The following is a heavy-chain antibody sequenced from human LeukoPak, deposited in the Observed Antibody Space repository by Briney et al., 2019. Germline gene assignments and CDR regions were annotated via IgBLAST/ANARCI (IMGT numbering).Heavy chain of an antibody. CDR1: GGSISSYY. CDR3: ARKKWAYYDSSGYYYPDAFDI. D-gene: IGHD3-22*01. Sequence: SETLSLTCTVSGGSISSYYWSWIRQPAGKGLEWIGRIYTSGSTNYNPSLKSRVTMSVDTSKNQFSLKLSSVTAADTAVYYCARKKWAYYDSSGYYYPDAFDIWGQGTMVTVSS. J-gene: IGHJ3*02. V-gene: IGHV4-4*07. CDR2: IYTSGST.